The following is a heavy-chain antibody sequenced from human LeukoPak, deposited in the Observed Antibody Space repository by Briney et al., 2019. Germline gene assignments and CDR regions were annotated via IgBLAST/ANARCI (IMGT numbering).Heavy chain of an antibody. Sequence: PGGSLRLSCVVSGFTLDDYAMHWVRQGPGKGLEWVSLISGDGGRTYYADSVKGRFTISRDNSKNSLYLEMNSLRTEDTALYYCAKDILSGFYETFDYWGQGTLVTVSS. V-gene: IGHV3-43*02. CDR1: GFTLDDYA. CDR3: AKDILSGFYETFDY. D-gene: IGHD6-19*01. J-gene: IGHJ4*02. CDR2: ISGDGGRT.